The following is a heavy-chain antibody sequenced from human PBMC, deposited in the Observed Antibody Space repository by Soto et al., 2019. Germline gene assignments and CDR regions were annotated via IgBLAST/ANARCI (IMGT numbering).Heavy chain of an antibody. J-gene: IGHJ3*02. Sequence: EVQLVESGGDLVQPGGSLSLSCAASGFTFSGHWMHWVRQVPGKGLEWVSRINTDGGSSAYADSVKGRFTISRDNAKNTLYLQMNGLRAEDRAVYYCAREAGYCSRTSCYRRAFDTWGQGTTVTVSS. CDR3: AREAGYCSRTSCYRRAFDT. D-gene: IGHD2-2*01. CDR1: GFTFSGHW. V-gene: IGHV3-74*03. CDR2: INTDGGSS.